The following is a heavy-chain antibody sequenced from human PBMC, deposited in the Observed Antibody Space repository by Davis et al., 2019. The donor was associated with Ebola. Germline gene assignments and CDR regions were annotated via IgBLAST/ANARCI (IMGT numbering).Heavy chain of an antibody. V-gene: IGHV3-23*01. D-gene: IGHD6-13*01. CDR1: GFTFSSYA. Sequence: GGSLRLSCAASGFTFSSYAMSWVRQAPGKGPEWVSAISGSGGSTYYADSVKGRFTISRDNAKNTLYLQMNSLRAEDTAVYYCASSQGGYYYYYGMDVWGQGTTVTVSS. CDR3: ASSQGGYYYYYGMDV. J-gene: IGHJ6*02. CDR2: ISGSGGST.